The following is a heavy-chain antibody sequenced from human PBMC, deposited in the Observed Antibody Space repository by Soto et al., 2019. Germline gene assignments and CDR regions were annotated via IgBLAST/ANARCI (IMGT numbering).Heavy chain of an antibody. CDR1: GGSISSYY. D-gene: IGHD6-6*01. CDR2: IYTSGST. V-gene: IGHV4-4*07. J-gene: IGHJ6*02. CDR3: ERDGSRYSRSYGMDV. Sequence: ETLSLTCPVSGGSISSYYWSWIRQPAGKGLEWIGRIYTSGSTNYNPSLKSRVTMSVDTSKNQFSLKLSSVTAADTAVYYCERDGSRYSRSYGMDVWGQGTKVTVYS.